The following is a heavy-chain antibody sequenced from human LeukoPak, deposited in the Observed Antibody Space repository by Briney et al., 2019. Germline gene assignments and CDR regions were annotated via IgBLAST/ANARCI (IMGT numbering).Heavy chain of an antibody. D-gene: IGHD1-20*01. V-gene: IGHV5-10-1*01. Sequence: GESLRISCKGSGYSFTSYWISWVRQMPGKGQEWMGRIDPSDSYTNYSPSFQGHVTISADKSISTAYLQWSSLKASDTAMYYCARRLRFNWNEIGYWGQGTLVTVSS. CDR1: GYSFTSYW. CDR2: IDPSDSYT. J-gene: IGHJ4*02. CDR3: ARRLRFNWNEIGY.